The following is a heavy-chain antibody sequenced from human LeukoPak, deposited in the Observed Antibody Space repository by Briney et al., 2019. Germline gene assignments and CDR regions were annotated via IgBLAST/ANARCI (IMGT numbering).Heavy chain of an antibody. CDR3: ARGLYCSGGNCYGPFDY. CDR1: GYTFTSYY. D-gene: IGHD2-15*01. CDR2: INPNSGGT. J-gene: IGHJ4*02. V-gene: IGHV1-2*02. Sequence: GASVKVSCKASGYTFTSYYMHLVRQAPGQGLEWMGWINPNSGGTDSAQKFQGRVTMTRDTSISTVYMELSTLRSDDTAVYYCARGLYCSGGNCYGPFDYWGQGTLVTVSS.